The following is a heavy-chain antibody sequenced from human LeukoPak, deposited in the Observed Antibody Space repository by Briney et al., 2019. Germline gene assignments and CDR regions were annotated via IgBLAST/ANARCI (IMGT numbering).Heavy chain of an antibody. V-gene: IGHV4-59*01. Sequence: KPSETLSVTRTVPGGSISSYYWSWIRQPPGKGLEWIGYIYYSGSTNYNPSLKSRVTISVDTSKNQFSLKLSSVTAADTAVYYCARRRITMVRGVISYAFDIWGQGTMVTVSS. CDR1: GGSISSYY. CDR3: ARRRITMVRGVISYAFDI. CDR2: IYYSGST. D-gene: IGHD3-10*01. J-gene: IGHJ3*02.